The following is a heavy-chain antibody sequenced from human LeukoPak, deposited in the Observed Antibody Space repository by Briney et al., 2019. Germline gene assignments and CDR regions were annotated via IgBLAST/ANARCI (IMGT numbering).Heavy chain of an antibody. CDR1: GFTFSNAW. CDR3: TLEAVDAFDI. D-gene: IGHD6-19*01. J-gene: IGHJ3*02. Sequence: GGSLRLSCAASGFTFSNAWMSWVRQAPGKGLEWVRRIKSKTDGGTTDYAAPVRGRSTISRDDSKNTLYLQMNSLKTEDTAVYYCTLEAVDAFDIWGQGTMVTVSS. CDR2: IKSKTDGGTT. V-gene: IGHV3-15*01.